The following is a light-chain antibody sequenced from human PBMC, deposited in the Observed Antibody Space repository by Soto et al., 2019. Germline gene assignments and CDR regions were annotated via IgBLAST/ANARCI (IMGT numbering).Light chain of an antibody. J-gene: IGKJ2*01. CDR2: GAS. CDR3: QQYNNWPPYT. Sequence: EIVMTQSPATLSVSPGERATLSCRAIQRISNKLAWYQQKSGQAPRLLIYGASTRANGIPARFSGSGSEAEFTLTISSLQSEDFVVHYCQQYNNWPPYTFGQGTKLEIK. V-gene: IGKV3-15*01. CDR1: QRISNK.